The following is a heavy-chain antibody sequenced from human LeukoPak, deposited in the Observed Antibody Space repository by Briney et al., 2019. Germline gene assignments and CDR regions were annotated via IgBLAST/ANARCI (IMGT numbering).Heavy chain of an antibody. CDR2: ISGSGGST. J-gene: IGHJ6*02. D-gene: IGHD2-15*01. CDR1: GFTFSSYA. CDR3: AKDHFVDCSGGSCYYGMDV. Sequence: PGGSLRLSCAASGFTFSSYAMSWVRQAPGKGLEWVSVISGSGGSTYYADSVKGRFTISRDNSKNTLYLQMNSLRAEDTAVYYCAKDHFVDCSGGSCYYGMDVWGQGTTVTVSS. V-gene: IGHV3-23*01.